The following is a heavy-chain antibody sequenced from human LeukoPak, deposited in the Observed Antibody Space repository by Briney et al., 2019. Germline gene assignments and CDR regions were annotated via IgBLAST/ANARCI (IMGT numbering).Heavy chain of an antibody. Sequence: GGSLRLSCATSGFTVSSNYMSWVRQAPGKGLEWVSVIYSGGSTYYADSVKGRFTIPRDNSKNTLYLQMNSLRAEDTAVYYCARDSGYSSSWYYYFDYWGQGTLVTVSS. V-gene: IGHV3-66*01. D-gene: IGHD6-13*01. CDR1: GFTVSSNY. CDR2: IYSGGST. J-gene: IGHJ4*02. CDR3: ARDSGYSSSWYYYFDY.